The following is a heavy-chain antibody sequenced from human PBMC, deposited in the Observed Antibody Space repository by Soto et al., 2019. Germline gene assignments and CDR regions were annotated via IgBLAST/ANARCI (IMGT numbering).Heavy chain of an antibody. D-gene: IGHD2-15*01. V-gene: IGHV4-39*01. CDR2: IYYSGST. CDR1: GGSISSSSYY. J-gene: IGHJ4*02. CDR3: ARHTPAISISDH. Sequence: QLQLQESGPGLVKPSETLSLPCTVSGGSISSSSYYWGWIRQPPGKGLEWIGSIYYSGSTYYNPSLKSRVTIAVDTSKNQFSLKLSSVTAADTAVYYCARHTPAISISDHWGQGTLGTVSS.